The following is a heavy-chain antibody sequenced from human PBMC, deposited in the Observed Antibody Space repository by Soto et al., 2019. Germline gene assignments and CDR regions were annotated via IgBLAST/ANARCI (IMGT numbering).Heavy chain of an antibody. CDR3: ARAPGYYDSSGYLDY. J-gene: IGHJ4*02. D-gene: IGHD3-22*01. V-gene: IGHV4-31*03. CDR1: GGSISSGGYY. Sequence: SETLSLTCTVSGGSISSGGYYWSWIRQHPGKGLEWIGYIYYSGSTYYNPSLKSRVTISVDTSKNQFSLKLSSVTAADTALYYCARAPGYYDSSGYLDYWGQGTLVTVSS. CDR2: IYYSGST.